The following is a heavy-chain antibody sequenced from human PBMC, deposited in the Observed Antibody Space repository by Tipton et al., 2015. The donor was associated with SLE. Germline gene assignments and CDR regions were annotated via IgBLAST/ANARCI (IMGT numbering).Heavy chain of an antibody. D-gene: IGHD6-19*01. CDR1: GFTFSNFW. CDR3: ARERVLADTSGFDL. V-gene: IGHV3-7*01. CDR2: IKEDGTET. J-gene: IGHJ4*02. Sequence: SLRLSCATSGFTFSNFWMSWVRQAPGKGLEWVANIKEDGTETFYVDSVKGRFTISRDNVKKSLYLQMNSLRAEDTAVYYCARERVLADTSGFDLWGQGSLVTVSS.